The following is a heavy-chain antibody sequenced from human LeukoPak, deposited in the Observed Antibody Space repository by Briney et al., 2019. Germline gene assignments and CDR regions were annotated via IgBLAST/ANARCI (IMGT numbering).Heavy chain of an antibody. CDR2: TYYRSKWYH. J-gene: IGHJ5*02. CDR3: ARDYSGSYYDILTGLRGFDWFDP. Sequence: SQTLSLTCAISGDSVSSNSAAWNWIRQSPSRGLEWLGRTYYRSKWYHDYAVSVKSRITINPDTSKNQFSLQRNSVTPEDTAVYYCARDYSGSYYDILTGLRGFDWFDPWGQGTLVTVSS. V-gene: IGHV6-1*01. D-gene: IGHD3-9*01. CDR1: GDSVSSNSAA.